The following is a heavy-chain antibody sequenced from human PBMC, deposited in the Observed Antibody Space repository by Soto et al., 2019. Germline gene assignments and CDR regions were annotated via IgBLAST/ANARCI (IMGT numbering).Heavy chain of an antibody. Sequence: SGPTLVNPPQTLTLTCTFSGFSLSTSGMCVSWIRQPPGKALEWLARIDWDDDKYYSTSLKTRLTISKDTSKNQVVLTMTNMDPVDTATYYCARSSSWDNYFDYWGQGTLVTVSS. D-gene: IGHD6-13*01. CDR1: GFSLSTSGMC. CDR3: ARSSSWDNYFDY. J-gene: IGHJ4*02. CDR2: IDWDDDK. V-gene: IGHV2-70*11.